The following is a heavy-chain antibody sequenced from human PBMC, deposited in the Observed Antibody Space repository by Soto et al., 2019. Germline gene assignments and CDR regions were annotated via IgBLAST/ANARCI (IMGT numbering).Heavy chain of an antibody. V-gene: IGHV3-11*01. Sequence: QVQLVESGGGLVQPGGSLRLSCAASGFTFSDFYMSWVRQAPGKGLEWVSYISPSGYSTFYADSMKGRFTISRDNSRNSLYLQINSLRPEDTAVYYCVCLAARDLNWFDPWGQGTLVSVSS. CDR3: VCLAARDLNWFDP. CDR2: ISPSGYST. J-gene: IGHJ5*02. CDR1: GFTFSDFY. D-gene: IGHD6-6*01.